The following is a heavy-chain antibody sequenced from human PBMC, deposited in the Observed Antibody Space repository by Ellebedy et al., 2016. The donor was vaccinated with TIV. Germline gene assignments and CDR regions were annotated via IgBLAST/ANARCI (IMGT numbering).Heavy chain of an antibody. Sequence: GESLKISCAASGFTFSTYVMGWVRQAPGKGLEWVSAISGSGGTTFYADSVKGRFSISRDNSRNTLYLQMSSLRADDTAVYYCAKRWLPVDGSPFDCWGRGTLVTVSS. J-gene: IGHJ4*02. CDR3: AKRWLPVDGSPFDC. CDR1: GFTFSTYV. D-gene: IGHD5-12*01. CDR2: ISGSGGTT. V-gene: IGHV3-23*01.